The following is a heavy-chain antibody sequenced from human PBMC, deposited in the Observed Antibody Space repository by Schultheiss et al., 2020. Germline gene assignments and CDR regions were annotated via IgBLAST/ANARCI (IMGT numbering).Heavy chain of an antibody. J-gene: IGHJ4*02. CDR1: GFTFSSYG. Sequence: GGSLRLSCAASGFTFSSYGMHWVRQAPGKGLEWVAVIWYDGSNKYYADSVKGRFTISRDNSKNTLYLQMNSLRAEDTAVYYCARGPLPYCTNGVCYHFDYWGQGTLVTVSS. CDR2: IWYDGSNK. D-gene: IGHD2-8*01. V-gene: IGHV3-33*01. CDR3: ARGPLPYCTNGVCYHFDY.